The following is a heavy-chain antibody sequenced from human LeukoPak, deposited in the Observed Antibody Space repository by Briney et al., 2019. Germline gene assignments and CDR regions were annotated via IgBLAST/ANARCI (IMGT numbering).Heavy chain of an antibody. D-gene: IGHD3-16*01. Sequence: GSLRLSCAASGFTFISYAMNWVRQAPGKGLEWVSAISGSGGSTYYADSVKGRFTISRDNSKNTLYVQMNSLRAEDTAVYYCAKDLWAHYGMDVWGQGTTVTVSS. CDR1: GFTFISYA. CDR3: AKDLWAHYGMDV. V-gene: IGHV3-23*01. J-gene: IGHJ6*02. CDR2: ISGSGGST.